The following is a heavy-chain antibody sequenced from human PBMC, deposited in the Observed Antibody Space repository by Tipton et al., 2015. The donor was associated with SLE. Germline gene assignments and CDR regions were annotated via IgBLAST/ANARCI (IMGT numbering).Heavy chain of an antibody. D-gene: IGHD1-14*01. J-gene: IGHJ4*02. Sequence: TLSLTCTVSGGSISSGTYYWNWVRQPAGKGLEWIGLIYSSGSTNFNPSLKSRVTISVDTSKNQFSLRASSVTAADTAVYYCARNADGSFDYWGQGTLVTVSS. CDR2: IYSSGST. V-gene: IGHV4-61*02. CDR3: ARNADGSFDY. CDR1: GGSISSGTYY.